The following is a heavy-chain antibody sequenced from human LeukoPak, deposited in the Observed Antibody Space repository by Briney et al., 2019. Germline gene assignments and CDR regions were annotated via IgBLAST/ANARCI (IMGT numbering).Heavy chain of an antibody. CDR1: GDSLSTNTAA. J-gene: IGHJ4*02. D-gene: IGHD7-27*01. Sequence: SQTLSLTCAISGDSLSTNTAAWNWIRQSPSRGLEWLGRTYYRSKWYNDYAVSVRSRITINPDASKDQFSLQLNSVTPEDTAVYYCARGNWGSTHYYFDYWGQGTLVTVSS. CDR2: TYYRSKWYN. CDR3: ARGNWGSTHYYFDY. V-gene: IGHV6-1*01.